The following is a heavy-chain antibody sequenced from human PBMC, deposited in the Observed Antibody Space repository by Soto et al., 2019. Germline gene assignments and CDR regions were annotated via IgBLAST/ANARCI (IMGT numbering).Heavy chain of an antibody. J-gene: IGHJ6*02. CDR1: GFIFSDFS. V-gene: IGHV3-21*01. CDR3: AREKRHNSLGGRFGMDV. CDR2: IGSSGGNS. D-gene: IGHD1-1*01. Sequence: EVQLVESGGGLVKPGGSLRLSCAVSGFIFSDFSMNWVRQAPGKGLEWVASIGSSGGNSFYADSVKGRFNISRDNAKTSLDLQINSLRAEDTAVYYCAREKRHNSLGGRFGMDVWGQGTTVTVS.